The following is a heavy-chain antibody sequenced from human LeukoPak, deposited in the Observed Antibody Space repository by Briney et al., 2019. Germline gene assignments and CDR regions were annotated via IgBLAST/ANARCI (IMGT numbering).Heavy chain of an antibody. J-gene: IGHJ4*02. CDR2: IIPIFGTA. CDR3: ARDKGDSSSWYPQELDY. V-gene: IGHV1-69*05. Sequence: SVKVSCKASGYTFTSYGISWVRQAPGQGLEWMGGIIPIFGTANYAQKFQGRVTITTDESTSTAYMELSSLRSEDTAVYYCARDKGDSSSWYPQELDYWGQGTLVTVSS. CDR1: GYTFTSYG. D-gene: IGHD6-13*01.